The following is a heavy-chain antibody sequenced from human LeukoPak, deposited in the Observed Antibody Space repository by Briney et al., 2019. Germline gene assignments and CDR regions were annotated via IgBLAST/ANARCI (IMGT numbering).Heavy chain of an antibody. CDR1: GYTFIGYY. CDR3: AREVTIFGAYYFDY. V-gene: IGHV1-2*02. J-gene: IGHJ4*02. CDR2: INPNSGGT. D-gene: IGHD3-3*01. Sequence: ASVKVSCKASGYTFIGYYMHWVRQAPGQGLEWMGWINPNSGGTNYAQKFQGRVTMTRDTSISTTYMELSRLRSDDTAVYYCAREVTIFGAYYFDYWGQGTLVTVSS.